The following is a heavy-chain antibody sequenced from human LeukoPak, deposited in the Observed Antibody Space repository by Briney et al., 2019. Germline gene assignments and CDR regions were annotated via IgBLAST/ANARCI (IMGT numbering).Heavy chain of an antibody. D-gene: IGHD4-17*01. CDR3: ARHSLYGDYVSAPFDY. V-gene: IGHV5-51*01. CDR1: GYSSTSYW. Sequence: GESLKISCKGSGYSSTSYWIGWVRQMPGKGLEWMGIIYPGDSDTRYSPSFQGQVTISADKSISTAYLQWSSLKASDTAMYYCARHSLYGDYVSAPFDYWGQGTLVTVSS. J-gene: IGHJ4*02. CDR2: IYPGDSDT.